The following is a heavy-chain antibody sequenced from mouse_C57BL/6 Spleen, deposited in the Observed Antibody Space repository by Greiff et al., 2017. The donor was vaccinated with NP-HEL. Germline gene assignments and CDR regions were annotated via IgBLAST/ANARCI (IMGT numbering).Heavy chain of an antibody. CDR3: ARGIYYGYDGGFAY. J-gene: IGHJ3*01. Sequence: QVQLQQSGAELVMPGASVKLSCKASGYTFTSYWMHWVKQRPGQGLEWIGEIDPSDSYTNYNQKFKGKSTLTVDKSSSTAYMQLSSLTSEDSAVYYCARGIYYGYDGGFAYWGQGTLVTVSA. D-gene: IGHD2-2*01. CDR2: IDPSDSYT. V-gene: IGHV1-69*01. CDR1: GYTFTSYW.